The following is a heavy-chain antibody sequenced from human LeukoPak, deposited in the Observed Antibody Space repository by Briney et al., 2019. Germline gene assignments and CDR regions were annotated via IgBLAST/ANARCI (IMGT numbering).Heavy chain of an antibody. J-gene: IGHJ4*02. D-gene: IGHD1-1*01. Sequence: GGSLRVSCAGSGFTFSSYAMSWVRQAPRNGLEWVSIISGSGGSTDYADSVKGRFTISRDNSKNTLYLQMNSLRAEDTAVYYCAKFPGTTYPDYWGQGTLVTVSS. CDR3: AKFPGTTYPDY. CDR2: ISGSGGST. V-gene: IGHV3-23*01. CDR1: GFTFSSYA.